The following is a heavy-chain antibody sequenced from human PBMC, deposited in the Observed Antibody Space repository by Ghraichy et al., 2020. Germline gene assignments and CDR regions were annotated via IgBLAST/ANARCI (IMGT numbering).Heavy chain of an antibody. CDR3: AKDSNRLYYYDSSGYYYGDAFDI. CDR2: ISGSGGST. Sequence: GGSLRLSCAASGFTFSSYAMSWVRQAPGKGLEWVSAISGSGGSTYYADSVKGRFTISRDNSKNTLYLQMNSLRAEDTAVYYCAKDSNRLYYYDSSGYYYGDAFDIWGQGTMVTVSS. CDR1: GFTFSSYA. D-gene: IGHD3-22*01. J-gene: IGHJ3*02. V-gene: IGHV3-23*01.